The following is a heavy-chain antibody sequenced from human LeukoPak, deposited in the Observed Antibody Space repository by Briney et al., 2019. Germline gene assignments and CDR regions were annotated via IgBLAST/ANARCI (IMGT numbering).Heavy chain of an antibody. J-gene: IGHJ4*02. Sequence: GGSLRLSCAASGFTFSGSAMHWVRQTSGKGLEWVGRIRSKANSYATAYAASLKGRFTIPRDDSKNTAYLEMNSLRVEDTAVYYCAKVAKYYYGSETYYFFEHWGQGTPVTASS. CDR2: IRSKANSYAT. D-gene: IGHD3-10*01. CDR3: AKVAKYYYGSETYYFFEH. CDR1: GFTFSGSA. V-gene: IGHV3-73*01.